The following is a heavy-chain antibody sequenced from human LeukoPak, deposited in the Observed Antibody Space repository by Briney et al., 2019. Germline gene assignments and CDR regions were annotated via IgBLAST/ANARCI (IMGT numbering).Heavy chain of an antibody. CDR2: IKGDESAK. J-gene: IGHJ4*02. D-gene: IGHD1-26*01. CDR1: GFTFSTYW. Sequence: GGSLRLSCAASGFTFSTYWMAWVRQAPGKGLEWVANIKGDESAKHQADSVKGRFTISRDNAQNSVYLQMSNLRGEDTAVYYCARDVGGSLDSWGRGPLVPVS. V-gene: IGHV3-7*01. CDR3: ARDVGGSLDS.